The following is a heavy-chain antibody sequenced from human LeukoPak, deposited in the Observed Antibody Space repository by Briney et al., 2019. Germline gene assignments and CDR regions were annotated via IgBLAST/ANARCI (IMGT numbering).Heavy chain of an antibody. Sequence: PGGSLRLSCAASGFTVSSNYMSWVRQAPGKGLEWVSVIYSGGSTYYADSVKGRFTISRENSKNTLYLQMNSLRAEDTAVYYCARDSDYGDTWFQHWGQGTLVTVSS. D-gene: IGHD4-17*01. CDR1: GFTVSSNY. CDR2: IYSGGST. CDR3: ARDSDYGDTWFQH. V-gene: IGHV3-53*01. J-gene: IGHJ1*01.